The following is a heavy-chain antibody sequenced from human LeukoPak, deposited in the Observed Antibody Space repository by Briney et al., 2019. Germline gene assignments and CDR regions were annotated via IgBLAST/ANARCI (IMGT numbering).Heavy chain of an antibody. Sequence: GGSLRLSCAASGFTFRTYSIHWVRQAPGKGLEWVTVVSADGRTQLYSDSVKGRFTISRDNSLNTLHLQMDSLRTEDTAVYYCAREFGHNRWYFDYWGQGALVTVSS. J-gene: IGHJ4*02. V-gene: IGHV3-30*03. CDR3: AREFGHNRWYFDY. CDR1: GFTFRTYS. D-gene: IGHD5-24*01. CDR2: VSADGRTQ.